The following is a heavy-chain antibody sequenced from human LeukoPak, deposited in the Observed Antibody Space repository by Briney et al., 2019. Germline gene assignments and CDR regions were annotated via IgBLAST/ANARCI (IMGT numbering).Heavy chain of an antibody. Sequence: SETLSLTCAVYGGSFSGYYWSWIRQPPGKGLEWIGEINHSGSTNYNPSLKSRVTISVDTSKNQFSLKLSPVTAADTAVYYCARLNRGFDYWGQGTLVTVSS. CDR3: ARLNRGFDY. CDR1: GGSFSGYY. J-gene: IGHJ4*02. V-gene: IGHV4-34*01. CDR2: INHSGST.